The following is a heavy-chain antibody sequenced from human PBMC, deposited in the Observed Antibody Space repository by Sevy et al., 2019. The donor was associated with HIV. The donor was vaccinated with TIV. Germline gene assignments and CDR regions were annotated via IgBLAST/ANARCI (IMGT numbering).Heavy chain of an antibody. CDR2: IKQDGSMK. Sequence: GGSLRLSCAASGFSVSNNYLSWVRQAPGKGLEWVANIKQDGSMKYYVNSVKGRFTISRDNAKNSVYLQMNSLRAEDTAIYYCARSIAAIGPDYWGQGTLVTVSS. J-gene: IGHJ4*02. V-gene: IGHV3-7*01. CDR3: ARSIAAIGPDY. D-gene: IGHD6-13*01. CDR1: GFSVSNNY.